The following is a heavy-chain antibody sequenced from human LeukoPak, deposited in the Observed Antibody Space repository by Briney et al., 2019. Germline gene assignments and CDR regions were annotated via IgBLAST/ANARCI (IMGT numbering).Heavy chain of an antibody. CDR2: INSDGSST. V-gene: IGHV3-74*01. Sequence: GGSLRLSCAASGFTFSSYWMHWVRQAPGKGLVWVSRINSDGSSTSYADSVKGRFSISRDNARNTLYLQMNSLRAEDTAVYYCAPTTSRPIDYWGQGTLVTVSS. CDR3: APTTSRPIDY. J-gene: IGHJ4*02. CDR1: GFTFSSYW. D-gene: IGHD1-1*01.